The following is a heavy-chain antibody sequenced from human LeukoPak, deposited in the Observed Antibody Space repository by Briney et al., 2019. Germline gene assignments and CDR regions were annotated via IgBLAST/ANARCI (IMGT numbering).Heavy chain of an antibody. J-gene: IGHJ6*02. Sequence: SVKVSCKASGGTFSSYAISWVRQAPGQGLEWMGGIIPIFGTANYAQKFQGRVTITADESTSTAYMGLSSLRSEDTAVYYCARDGYDFWSGDYYSMDVWGQGTTVTVSS. D-gene: IGHD3-3*01. CDR2: IIPIFGTA. CDR1: GGTFSSYA. CDR3: ARDGYDFWSGDYYSMDV. V-gene: IGHV1-69*13.